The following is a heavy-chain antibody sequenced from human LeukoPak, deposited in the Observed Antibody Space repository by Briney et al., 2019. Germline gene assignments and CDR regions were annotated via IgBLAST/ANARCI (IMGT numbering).Heavy chain of an antibody. CDR1: GYTFTSYY. V-gene: IGHV1-46*01. J-gene: IGHJ4*02. CDR3: ARGGKVVAADPSKLDY. D-gene: IGHD2-15*01. Sequence: ASLKLSCKASGYTFTSYYMHWVRQAPGQGLEWMGIINPSGGSTSYAQKFQGRVTMTRDTSTSTVYMELSSLRSEDTAVYYCARGGKVVAADPSKLDYWGQGTLVTVSS. CDR2: INPSGGST.